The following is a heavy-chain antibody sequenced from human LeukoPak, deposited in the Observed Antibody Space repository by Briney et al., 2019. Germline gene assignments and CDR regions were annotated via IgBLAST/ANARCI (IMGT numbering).Heavy chain of an antibody. CDR2: ISSSGSTI. V-gene: IGHV3-48*03. CDR3: ARDSPGGWFGEVGVDY. D-gene: IGHD3-10*01. J-gene: IGHJ4*02. CDR1: GFTFSSYE. Sequence: PGGSLRLSCAASGFTFSSYEMNWVRQAPGKGLEWVSYISSSGSTIYYADSVRGRFTISRDNAKNSLYLQMNSLRDEDTAVYYCARDSPGGWFGEVGVDYWGQGTLVTVSS.